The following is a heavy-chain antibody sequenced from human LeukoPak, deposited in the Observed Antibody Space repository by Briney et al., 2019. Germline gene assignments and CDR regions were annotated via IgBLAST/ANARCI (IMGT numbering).Heavy chain of an antibody. CDR2: ISAYNGNA. D-gene: IGHD5-18*01. V-gene: IGHV1-18*01. CDR1: GYTFTSYD. CDR3: TRDLGVDTSMIFFDY. Sequence: GASVKVSCKASGYTFTSYDINWVRQATGQGLEWMGWISAYNGNANYVQRFQGRVTMTTDTSTSTAYMELRSLRSDDTAMFYCTRDLGVDTSMIFFDYWGQGTLVTVSS. J-gene: IGHJ4*02.